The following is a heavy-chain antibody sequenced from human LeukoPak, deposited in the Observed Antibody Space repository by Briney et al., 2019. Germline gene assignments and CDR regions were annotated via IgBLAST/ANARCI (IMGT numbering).Heavy chain of an antibody. V-gene: IGHV1-3*03. CDR1: GYTFTSYA. D-gene: IGHD3-22*01. CDR2: INAGNGNT. CDR3: AALATYYYDSSGYYGNYYFDY. Sequence: EASVKVSCKASGYTFTSYAMHWVRQAPGQRLEWMGWINAGNGNTKYSQEFQGRVTITADKSTSTAYMELSSLRSEDTAVYYCAALATYYYDSSGYYGNYYFDYWGQGTLVTVSS. J-gene: IGHJ4*02.